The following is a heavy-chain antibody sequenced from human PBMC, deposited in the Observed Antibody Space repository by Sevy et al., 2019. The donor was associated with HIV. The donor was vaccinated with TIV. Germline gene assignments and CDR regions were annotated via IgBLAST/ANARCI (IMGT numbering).Heavy chain of an antibody. CDR1: GYTFTSYG. J-gene: IGHJ4*02. CDR2: ISAYNGNT. V-gene: IGHV1-18*01. Sequence: ALVKVSCKASGYTFTSYGISWVRQAPGQGLEWMGWISAYNGNTNYAQKLQGRVTMTTDTSTSTAYMELRSLRSDDTAVYYCARDPEGATGCNYFDYWGQGTLVTVSS. CDR3: ARDPEGATGCNYFDY. D-gene: IGHD1-26*01.